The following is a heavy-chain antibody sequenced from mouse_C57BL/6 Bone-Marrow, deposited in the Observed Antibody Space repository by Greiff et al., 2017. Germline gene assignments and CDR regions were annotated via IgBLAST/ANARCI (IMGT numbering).Heavy chain of an antibody. CDR1: GFSLTSYG. Sequence: VKLQQSGPGLVQPSQSLSITCTVSGFSLTSYGVHWVRQSPGKGLEWLGVIWSGGSTDYNAAFISRLSISKDNSKSQVFFKMNSLQADDTAIYYCARKGDDYDSYAMDYWGQGTSVTVSS. V-gene: IGHV2-2*01. CDR2: IWSGGST. J-gene: IGHJ4*01. CDR3: ARKGDDYDSYAMDY. D-gene: IGHD2-4*01.